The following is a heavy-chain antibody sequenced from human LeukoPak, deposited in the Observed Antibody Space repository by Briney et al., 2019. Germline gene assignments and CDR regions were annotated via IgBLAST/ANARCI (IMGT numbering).Heavy chain of an antibody. V-gene: IGHV3-30*04. D-gene: IGHD6-6*01. CDR1: GFTFSSYA. CDR2: ISYDGSNK. J-gene: IGHJ4*02. CDR3: ARDGSYSSSSSFDY. Sequence: PGESLRLSCAASGFTFSSYAMHWVRQAPGKGLEWVAVISYDGSNKYYADSVKGRFTISRDNSKNTLYLQMNSLRAEDTAVYYCARDGSYSSSSSFDYWGQGTLVTVSS.